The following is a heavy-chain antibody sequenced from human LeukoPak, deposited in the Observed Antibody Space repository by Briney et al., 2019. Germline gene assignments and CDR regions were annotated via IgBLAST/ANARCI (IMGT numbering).Heavy chain of an antibody. CDR3: ARGDPTVTTTGSGGLDI. J-gene: IGHJ3*02. CDR1: GFTFSSYW. D-gene: IGHD4-17*01. Sequence: GGSLRLSCAASGFTFSSYWMHWVRQAPGKGLLWVSRINTDGSSTTYADSVKGRFTISRDNAKNTLYLQMNSLRAEDTAVYYCARGDPTVTTTGSGGLDIWGQGTMVTVSS. CDR2: INTDGSST. V-gene: IGHV3-74*01.